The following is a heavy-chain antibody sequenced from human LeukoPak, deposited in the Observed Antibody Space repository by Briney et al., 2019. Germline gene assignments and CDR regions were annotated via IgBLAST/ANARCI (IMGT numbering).Heavy chain of an antibody. CDR2: MNPNSGNT. D-gene: IGHD3-10*01. V-gene: IGHV1-8*01. CDR1: GYTFTSYD. J-gene: IGHJ6*02. CDR3: ARDITMVRGVMSYYYGMDV. Sequence: ASVKVSCKASGYTFTSYDINWVRQATGQGLEWMGWMNPNSGNTGYAQKFQGRVTMTRNTSISTAYMELSSLRSEDTAVYYCARDITMVRGVMSYYYGMDVWGQGTTVTVSS.